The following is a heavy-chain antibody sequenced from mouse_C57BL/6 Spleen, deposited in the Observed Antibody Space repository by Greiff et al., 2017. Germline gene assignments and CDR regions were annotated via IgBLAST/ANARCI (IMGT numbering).Heavy chain of an antibody. CDR1: GYSFTDYN. CDR3: ARPITTVVADYARDY. V-gene: IGHV1-39*01. D-gene: IGHD1-1*01. Sequence: EVKLMESGPELVKPGASVKISCKASGYSFTDYNMNWVKQSNGKSLEWIGVINPNYGTPSYNQKFKGKATLTVDQSSSTAYMQLNSLTSEDSAVYYCARPITTVVADYARDYGGQGTSVTVSS. J-gene: IGHJ4*01. CDR2: INPNYGTP.